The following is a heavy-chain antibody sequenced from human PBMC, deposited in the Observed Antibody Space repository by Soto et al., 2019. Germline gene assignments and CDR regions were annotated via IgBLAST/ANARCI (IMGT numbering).Heavy chain of an antibody. CDR2: TNTHGDTT. CDR1: GFGFDEYG. CDR3: ATDHRCGYKFGDLGDY. J-gene: IGHJ4*02. D-gene: IGHD3-16*01. Sequence: GGSLRLSCAASGFGFDEYGMSWVRQGPGKGLEWVSTTNTHGDTTAYADSVKGRSPISKDNSKNTLCLHRTGLRADDTVFHSSATDHRCGYKFGDLGDYCVQEILVIV. V-gene: IGHV3-20*04.